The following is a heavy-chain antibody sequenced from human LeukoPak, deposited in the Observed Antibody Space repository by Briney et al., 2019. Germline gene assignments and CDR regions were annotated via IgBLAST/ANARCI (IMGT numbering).Heavy chain of an antibody. Sequence: GASVKVSCKASGGTFSSYAISWVRQAPGQGLEWMGGIIPIFGTANYAQKFQGRVTITADKSTSTAYMELSSLRSEDTAVYYCARATTMVRGVLDPWGQGTLVTVSS. CDR3: ARATTMVRGVLDP. CDR2: IIPIFGTA. V-gene: IGHV1-69*06. CDR1: GGTFSSYA. D-gene: IGHD3-10*01. J-gene: IGHJ5*02.